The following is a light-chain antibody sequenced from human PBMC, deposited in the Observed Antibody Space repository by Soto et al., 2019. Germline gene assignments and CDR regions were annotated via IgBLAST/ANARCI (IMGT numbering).Light chain of an antibody. Sequence: EIVLTQSPGTLSLSPGERATLSCGASQSVNSAHLAWYQQRPGQAPRLLIYAASRRATGTPDRFSGGGTGTDFTLTSSRLEPEDFAMYYCQHYGRSPLFGQGTKLEIK. CDR3: QHYGRSPL. V-gene: IGKV3-20*01. CDR2: AAS. J-gene: IGKJ2*01. CDR1: QSVNSAH.